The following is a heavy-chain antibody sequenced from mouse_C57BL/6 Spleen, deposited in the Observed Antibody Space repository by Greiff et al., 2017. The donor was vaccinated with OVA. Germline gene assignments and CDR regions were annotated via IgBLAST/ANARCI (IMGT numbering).Heavy chain of an antibody. V-gene: IGHV1-9*01. J-gene: IGHJ2*01. CDR3: ASRVNHDWGYCDC. CDR1: GYTFTGYW. Sequence: VQLQQSGAELVKPGASVKLSCKASGYTFTGYWIEWVKQRPGHGLEWIGVILPGSGSTNYNEKFKGKATFTADKSSNTAYMQLSSLTSEDSASYYWASRVNHDWGYCDCWGEGATLTVSA. CDR2: ILPGSGST. D-gene: IGHD2-4*01.